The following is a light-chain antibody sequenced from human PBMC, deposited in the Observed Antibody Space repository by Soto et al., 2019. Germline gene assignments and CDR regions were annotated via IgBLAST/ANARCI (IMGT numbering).Light chain of an antibody. CDR1: QSINTH. CDR3: QQSFTAPIT. J-gene: IGKJ5*01. CDR2: GSS. V-gene: IGKV1-39*01. Sequence: DIQMTQSPSSLSASVGDRVTVTGRTSQSINTHLNWYQQKPGEAPKLLIYGSSSLHYGVPSRFSGSGSGSAFTLTISSLQPEDSATYYCQQSFTAPITFGQGTRLEI.